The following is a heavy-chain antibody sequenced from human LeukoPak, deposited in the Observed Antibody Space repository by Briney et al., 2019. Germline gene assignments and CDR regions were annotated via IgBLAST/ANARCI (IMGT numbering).Heavy chain of an antibody. CDR3: VRGTSMDV. Sequence: SETLSLTCTVSSGSISSSTYYWGWIRQPPGKGLEWIGTIYYTGSTYYNPSLKSRVTISVDTSKNQFSLKLSSVTAADTAVYYCVRGTSMDVWGKGTTVTVSS. CDR1: SGSISSSTYY. V-gene: IGHV4-39*07. J-gene: IGHJ6*03. CDR2: IYYTGST. D-gene: IGHD3/OR15-3a*01.